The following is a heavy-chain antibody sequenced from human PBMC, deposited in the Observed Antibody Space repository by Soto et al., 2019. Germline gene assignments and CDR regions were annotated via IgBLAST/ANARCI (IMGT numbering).Heavy chain of an antibody. D-gene: IGHD3-3*01. CDR1: GGTFSSYA. V-gene: IGHV1-69*06. CDR2: IIPIFGTA. CDR3: ARDRLALRFLEWLSEFDP. J-gene: IGHJ5*02. Sequence: SVKVSCKASGGTFSSYAISWVRQAPGQGLEWMGGIIPIFGTANYAQKFQGRVTITADKSTSTAYMELSSLRPEDTAVYYCARDRLALRFLEWLSEFDPWGQGTLVTVSS.